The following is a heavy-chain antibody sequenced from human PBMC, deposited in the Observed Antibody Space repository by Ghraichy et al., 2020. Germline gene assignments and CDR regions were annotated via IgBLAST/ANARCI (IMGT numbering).Heavy chain of an antibody. CDR3: ARELGTSPGINWFDP. J-gene: IGHJ5*02. V-gene: IGHV4-59*01. Sequence: TLSLTCTVSGGSISSYYWSWIRQPPGKGLEWIGYIYYSGSTNYNPSLKSRVTISVDTSKNQFSLKLSSVTAADTAVYYCARELGTSPGINWFDPWGQGTLVTVSS. D-gene: IGHD2-2*01. CDR2: IYYSGST. CDR1: GGSISSYY.